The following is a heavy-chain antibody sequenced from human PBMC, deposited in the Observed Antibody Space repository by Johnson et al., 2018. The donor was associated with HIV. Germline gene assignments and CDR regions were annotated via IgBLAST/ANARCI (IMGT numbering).Heavy chain of an antibody. CDR1: GFNVSSNY. V-gene: IGHV3-66*02. CDR3: ARRTYCTGDSCSSGLGTFDL. CDR2: ISDSGST. J-gene: IGHJ3*01. Sequence: EVQLVESGGGLVQPGGSLRLYCAASGFNVSSNYMSWVRQAPGKGLEWVSVISDSGSTYYADSVKGRFTISRDNSKNTLFLQMNSLKTEDTAVYYCARRTYCTGDSCSSGLGTFDLWGQGTMVTVSS. D-gene: IGHD2-15*01.